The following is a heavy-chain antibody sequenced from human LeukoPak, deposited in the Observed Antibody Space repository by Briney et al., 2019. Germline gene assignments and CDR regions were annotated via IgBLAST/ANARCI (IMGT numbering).Heavy chain of an antibody. CDR3: ARRYYDYVWGSYRPWDY. CDR1: GGSFSGYY. Sequence: PSETLFLTCTVYGGSFSGYYWSWIRQPPGKGLEWIGEINHSGSTNYNPSLKSRVTISVDTSKNQFSLKLSSVTAAGTAVYYCARRYYDYVWGSYRPWDYWGQGTLVTVSS. J-gene: IGHJ4*02. V-gene: IGHV4-34*01. CDR2: INHSGST. D-gene: IGHD3-16*02.